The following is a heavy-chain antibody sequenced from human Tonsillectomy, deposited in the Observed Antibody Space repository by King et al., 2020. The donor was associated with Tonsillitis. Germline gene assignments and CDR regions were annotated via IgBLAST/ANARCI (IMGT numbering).Heavy chain of an antibody. V-gene: IGHV3-30*18. Sequence: VQLVESGGGVVQPGRSLRLSCAASGFTFSSYGMHWVRQAPGKGLEWVAVISYDGSNKYYADSVKGRFTISGDNSKNTLYLQMNSLRAEDTAVYYCAKLFDAFDIWGQGTMVTVSS. CDR2: ISYDGSNK. CDR3: AKLFDAFDI. J-gene: IGHJ3*02. CDR1: GFTFSSYG.